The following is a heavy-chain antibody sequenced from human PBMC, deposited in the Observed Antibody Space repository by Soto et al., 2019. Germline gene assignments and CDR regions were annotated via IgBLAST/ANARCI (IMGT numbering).Heavy chain of an antibody. D-gene: IGHD3-16*01. Sequence: QLQLQESGPGLVKPSETLSLTCTVSGGSISSSSYYWGWIRQPPGKGLEWIGSIYYSGSTYYNPSLKRRVTISVDTSKNQFSLKLSSVTAADTAVYYCASIMITFGGVSNFDYWGQGTLVTVSS. V-gene: IGHV4-39*01. J-gene: IGHJ4*02. CDR1: GGSISSSSYY. CDR3: ASIMITFGGVSNFDY. CDR2: IYYSGST.